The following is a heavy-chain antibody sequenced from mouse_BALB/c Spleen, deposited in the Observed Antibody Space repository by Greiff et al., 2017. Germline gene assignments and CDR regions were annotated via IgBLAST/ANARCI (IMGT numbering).Heavy chain of an antibody. Sequence: VKLQESGAELVKPGASVTLSCTASGYTFTSYWMHWVKQRPGQGLEWIGEINPSNGRTNYNEKFKSKATLTVDKSSSTAYMQLSSLTAEDSAVYYCARWWGLRNDYWGQGTTLTVSS. J-gene: IGHJ2*01. D-gene: IGHD2-2*01. CDR1: GYTFTSYW. CDR2: INPSNGRT. CDR3: ARWWGLRNDY. V-gene: IGHV1S81*02.